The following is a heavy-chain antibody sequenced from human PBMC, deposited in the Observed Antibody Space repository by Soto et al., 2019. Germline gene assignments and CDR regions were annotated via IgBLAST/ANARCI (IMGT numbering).Heavy chain of an antibody. V-gene: IGHV1-69*01. Sequence: QVQLVQSGAEVKKPGSSVKVSYKASGGTFSSYAISWVRQAPGQGLEWMGGIIPIFGTANYAQKFQGRVTITADESTSTAYMELSSLRSEDTAVYYCARVYSSSWYLGPYYYGMDVWGQGTTVTVSS. CDR3: ARVYSSSWYLGPYYYGMDV. D-gene: IGHD6-13*01. J-gene: IGHJ6*02. CDR2: IIPIFGTA. CDR1: GGTFSSYA.